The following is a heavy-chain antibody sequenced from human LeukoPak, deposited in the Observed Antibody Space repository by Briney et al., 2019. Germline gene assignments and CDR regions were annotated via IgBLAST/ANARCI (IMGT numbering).Heavy chain of an antibody. Sequence: GGSLRLSCAASGFTFSSYAMSWVRQAPGKGLEWVSAISGSGGSTYYADSVKGRFTISRDNSKNTLYLQMNSLRAEDTAVYYCAKHSSGYQLLWGFFDYWGQGTLVTVSS. V-gene: IGHV3-23*01. J-gene: IGHJ4*02. CDR3: AKHSSGYQLLWGFFDY. D-gene: IGHD2-2*01. CDR2: ISGSGGST. CDR1: GFTFSSYA.